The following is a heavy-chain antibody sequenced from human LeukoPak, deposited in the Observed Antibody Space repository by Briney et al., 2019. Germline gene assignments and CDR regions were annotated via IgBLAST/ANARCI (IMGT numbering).Heavy chain of an antibody. Sequence: ASVKVSCKASGYTFTSYDINWVRQATGQGLEWMGWMNPNSGNTGYAQEFQGRVTMTRNTSISTAYMELSSLSSEDTAVYYCARADTWIQSYRYYAMDVWGQGTTVTVSS. D-gene: IGHD5-18*01. CDR1: GYTFTSYD. J-gene: IGHJ6*02. V-gene: IGHV1-8*01. CDR3: ARADTWIQSYRYYAMDV. CDR2: MNPNSGNT.